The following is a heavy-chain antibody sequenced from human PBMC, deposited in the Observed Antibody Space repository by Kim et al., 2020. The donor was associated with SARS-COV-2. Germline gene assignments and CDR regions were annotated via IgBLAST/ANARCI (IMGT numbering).Heavy chain of an antibody. J-gene: IGHJ2*01. CDR3: ARGRQNLYWGFPWYFDL. V-gene: IGHV4-34*01. D-gene: IGHD2-8*02. CDR2: INHSGST. Sequence: SETLSLTCAVYGGSFSGYYWSWIRQPPGKGLEWIGEINHSGSTNYNPSLKSRVTISVDTSKNQFSLKLSSVTAADTAVYYCARGRQNLYWGFPWYFDLWGRGTLVTVSS. CDR1: GGSFSGYY.